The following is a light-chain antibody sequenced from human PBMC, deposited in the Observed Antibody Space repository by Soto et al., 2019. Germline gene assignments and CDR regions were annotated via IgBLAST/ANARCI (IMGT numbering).Light chain of an antibody. Sequence: DIQLTQSPSSLSASVGDRVTITCRASQSVTTYLTWYQQKPGKAPKLLISAASSLRDGVPSRFSGSGSGTVFTLTINSLHPEDFATYYCQQSFSDPPLSFGGGT. J-gene: IGKJ4*01. CDR2: AAS. CDR1: QSVTTY. V-gene: IGKV1-39*01. CDR3: QQSFSDPPLS.